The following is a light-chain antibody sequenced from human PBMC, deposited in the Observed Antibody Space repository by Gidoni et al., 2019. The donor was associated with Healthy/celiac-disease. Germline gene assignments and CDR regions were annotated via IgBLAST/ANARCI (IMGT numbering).Light chain of an antibody. CDR2: AAA. CDR1: QSISSY. Sequence: IQMTQSPSSLSASVGDRVTITCRASQSISSYLNWYQQQPGKAPKILIYAAASLQSGDPSRCGGGGSGADYTTTISSMQPEDFATYYFQKSNRTRRWTFGQGTKVEIK. J-gene: IGKJ1*01. CDR3: QKSNRTRRWT. V-gene: IGKV1-39*01.